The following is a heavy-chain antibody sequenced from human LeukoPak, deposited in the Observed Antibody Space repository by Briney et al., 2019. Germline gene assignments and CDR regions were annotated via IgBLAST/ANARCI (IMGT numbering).Heavy chain of an antibody. CDR1: GFTVISNY. D-gene: IGHD3-22*01. CDR2: IYSGGST. CDR3: ARGGGVVALQR. J-gene: IGHJ1*01. Sequence: GGSLRLPCAASGFTVISNYMSWVRQAPGKGLEWVSVIYSGGSTYYADSVKGRFTISRDNSKNTLYPQMNSLRAEDTAVYYCARGGGVVALQRWGQGTLVTVSS. V-gene: IGHV3-66*01.